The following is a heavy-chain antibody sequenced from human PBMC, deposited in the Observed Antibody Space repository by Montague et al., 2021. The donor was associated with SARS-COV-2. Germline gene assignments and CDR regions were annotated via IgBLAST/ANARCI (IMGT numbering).Heavy chain of an antibody. CDR2: INHSGST. Sequence: SETLSLTCAVYGGSFSDYYWGWIRQPPGKGLEWIGEINHSGSTNYNPSLRSRVTISVDTSKNQFSLKLSAVTAADTAVYYCARGAPAISMILVVMTGAGWYFDLWGRGTLVTVSS. CDR1: GGSFSDYY. CDR3: ARGAPAISMILVVMTGAGWYFDL. D-gene: IGHD3-22*01. J-gene: IGHJ2*01. V-gene: IGHV4-34*01.